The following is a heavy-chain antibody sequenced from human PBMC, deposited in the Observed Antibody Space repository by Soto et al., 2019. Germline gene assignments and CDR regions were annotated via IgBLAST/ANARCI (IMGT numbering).Heavy chain of an antibody. CDR3: ARDRGYDAHDYYYNAMDV. D-gene: IGHD2-15*01. J-gene: IGHJ6*02. CDR2: ISSSSSYI. V-gene: IGHV3-21*01. CDR1: RVTFSRYS. Sequence: GGSLSISCAASRVTFSRYSTDWVRQAPGNGLEWVSSISSSSSYIYYADSVKGRFTISRDNAKNSLYLQMNSLRAEDTAVYYCARDRGYDAHDYYYNAMDVWGQGTTVTVSS.